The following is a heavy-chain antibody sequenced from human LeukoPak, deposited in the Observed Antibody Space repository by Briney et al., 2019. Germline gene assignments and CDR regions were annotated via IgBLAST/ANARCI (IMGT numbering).Heavy chain of an antibody. Sequence: GGSLRLSCAASGFTFSSYGMSWVRQAPGKGLEWVSAISGSGGSTYYADSVKGRFTISRDNSKNTLSLQLNSLRPEDTAVYYCAKSQLIGSYHPPGYWGQGTLVTVSS. CDR2: ISGSGGST. D-gene: IGHD1-26*01. J-gene: IGHJ4*02. CDR1: GFTFSSYG. CDR3: AKSQLIGSYHPPGY. V-gene: IGHV3-23*01.